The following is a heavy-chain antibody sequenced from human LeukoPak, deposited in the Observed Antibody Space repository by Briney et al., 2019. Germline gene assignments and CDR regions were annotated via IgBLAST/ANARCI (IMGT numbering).Heavy chain of an antibody. J-gene: IGHJ4*02. CDR2: ITGEGGKT. CDR1: GFTFDDYS. V-gene: IGHV3-43*02. Sequence: GGSLRLSCATSGFTFDDYSMHWVRQAPGKSLEWVALITGEGGKTYYVDSVKGRFTVSREKSKNSLYLPMNSLKTEDTAFYFCTRGSNRGRGPYFEYWGQGSLVTISS. D-gene: IGHD7-27*01. CDR3: TRGSNRGRGPYFEY.